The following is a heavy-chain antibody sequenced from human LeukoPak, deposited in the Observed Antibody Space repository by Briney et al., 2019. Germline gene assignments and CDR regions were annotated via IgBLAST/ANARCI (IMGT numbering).Heavy chain of an antibody. Sequence: PSETLSLSCTVSGVSLSRYSSGWIRQPPREGLGCVGYSYYSGSTNYNTSLTSRFTISVDTSKYQFSLELSSVTAADTAVYYCASVRQQLTRGPLFDPWGQGTLVTVSS. CDR1: GVSLSRYS. D-gene: IGHD6-13*01. V-gene: IGHV4-59*01. CDR2: SYYSGST. J-gene: IGHJ5*02. CDR3: ASVRQQLTRGPLFDP.